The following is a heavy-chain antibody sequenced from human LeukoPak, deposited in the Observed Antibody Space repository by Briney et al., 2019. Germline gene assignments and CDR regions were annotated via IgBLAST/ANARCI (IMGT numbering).Heavy chain of an antibody. CDR1: GGSISSSSYY. CDR2: INHSGTT. J-gene: IGHJ4*02. V-gene: IGHV4-39*07. Sequence: SETLSLTCTVSGGSISSSSYYWGWIRQPPGKGLGWIGDINHSGTTNYSPSLKSRVTISVDTSKNQFSLKLSSVTAADTAVFYCARGTGTYYYDSSGYSPWRYYFDYWGQGTLVTVSS. CDR3: ARGTGTYYYDSSGYSPWRYYFDY. D-gene: IGHD3-22*01.